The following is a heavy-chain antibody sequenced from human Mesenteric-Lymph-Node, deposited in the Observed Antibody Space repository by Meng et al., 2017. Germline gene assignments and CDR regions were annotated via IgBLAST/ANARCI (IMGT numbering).Heavy chain of an antibody. CDR3: AREVNIVVVPAATYYYYGMDV. J-gene: IGHJ6*02. D-gene: IGHD2-2*01. Sequence: GESLKISCVVSGFTFSSFAMNWVRQAPGKGLEWVANIKQDGSEKYYVDSVKGRFTISRDNAKNSLYLQMNSLRAEDTAVYYCAREVNIVVVPAATYYYYGMDVWGQGTTVTVSS. CDR2: IKQDGSEK. V-gene: IGHV3-7*01. CDR1: GFTFSSFA.